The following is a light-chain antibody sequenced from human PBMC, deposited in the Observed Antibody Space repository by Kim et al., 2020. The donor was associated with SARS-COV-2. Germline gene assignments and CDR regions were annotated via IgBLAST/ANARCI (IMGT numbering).Light chain of an antibody. J-gene: IGKJ1*01. CDR3: QQLGTWT. Sequence: SFTPRERATLSCRASQSIASKYLAWYQQKPGQAPRLLIYDVSRRATGIPDRFSGSGSGTDFTLTISRLEPEDSAVYYCQQLGTWTFGQGTKVDIK. CDR2: DVS. V-gene: IGKV3D-20*02. CDR1: QSIASKY.